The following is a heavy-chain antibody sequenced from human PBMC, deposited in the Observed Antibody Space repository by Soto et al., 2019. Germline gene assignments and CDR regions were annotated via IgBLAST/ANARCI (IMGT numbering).Heavy chain of an antibody. CDR3: ARALASAGSL. CDR2: IKPDGSEK. D-gene: IGHD6-13*01. Sequence: EVQLVESGGGLVQPGGSLRLSCAASGFTFSTYWMHWVRQAPGKGLEWVANIKPDGSEKYYVDSVKGRFTISRDNAKNSRSLQMSSLRAEDTAVYYCARALASAGSLWGQGTLVTVSS. J-gene: IGHJ4*02. CDR1: GFTFSTYW. V-gene: IGHV3-7*01.